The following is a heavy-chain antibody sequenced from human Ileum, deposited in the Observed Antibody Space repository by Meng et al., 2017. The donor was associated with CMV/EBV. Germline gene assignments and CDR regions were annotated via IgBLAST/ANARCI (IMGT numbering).Heavy chain of an antibody. CDR3: ARGVSGTSHLDS. D-gene: IGHD2-15*01. J-gene: IGHJ4*02. V-gene: IGHV1-69*10. CDR1: GVTFNDYA. Sequence: SVKVSCKTSGVTFNDYAVNWVRQAPGQGLEWMGAIIPLLGVTDYAQKFQGRVSITADKSTMTVYVEVFTLRSDDTAVYYCARGVSGTSHLDSWGQGALVTVSS. CDR2: IIPLLGVT.